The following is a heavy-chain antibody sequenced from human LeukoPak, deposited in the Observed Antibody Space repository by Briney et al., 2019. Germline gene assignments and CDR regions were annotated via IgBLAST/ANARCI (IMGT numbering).Heavy chain of an antibody. D-gene: IGHD6-13*01. CDR3: ARIQGNSWYGWDFFDY. V-gene: IGHV4-30-4*08. Sequence: LRLSCAASGFTFSSYAMSWVRQPPGKGLEWIGYIYYRGTAYYNPSLKSRVTISVDTSKNQFSLKLTSVTAADTAVYYCARIQGNSWYGWDFFDYWGQGTPVTVSS. CDR2: IYYRGTA. J-gene: IGHJ4*02. CDR1: GFTFSSYA.